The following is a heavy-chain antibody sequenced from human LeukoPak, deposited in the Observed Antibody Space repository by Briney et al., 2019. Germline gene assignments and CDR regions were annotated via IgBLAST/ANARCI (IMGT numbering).Heavy chain of an antibody. Sequence: TGEALKISCTATGYTFTNYWIAWVRQMPGRGLEWLGMMYPGDSDVRYSSSFAGQITISVDRATNTTHLQWSSLKASDTGIYFCARRRYSSGPADYWGQGTQVIASS. D-gene: IGHD6-19*01. CDR1: GYTFTNYW. CDR2: MYPGDSDV. J-gene: IGHJ4*02. CDR3: ARRRYSSGPADY. V-gene: IGHV5-51*01.